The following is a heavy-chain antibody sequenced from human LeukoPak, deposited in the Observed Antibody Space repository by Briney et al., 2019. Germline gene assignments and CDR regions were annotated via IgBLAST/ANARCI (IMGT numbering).Heavy chain of an antibody. CDR2: ITTGGPNT. D-gene: IGHD6-19*01. V-gene: IGHV3-23*01. Sequence: GGSLRLSCTASGFTFSSYTMSWVRQAPGKGLKWVSTITTGGPNTYYADSVKGRFTVSRDDSKNTLYLQMNSLRAEDTAVYYCASYPPGIAVAGTDYWGQGTLVTVSS. CDR1: GFTFSSYT. J-gene: IGHJ4*02. CDR3: ASYPPGIAVAGTDY.